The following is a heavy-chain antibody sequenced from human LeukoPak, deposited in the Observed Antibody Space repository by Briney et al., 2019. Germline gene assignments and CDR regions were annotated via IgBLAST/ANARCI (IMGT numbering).Heavy chain of an antibody. D-gene: IGHD2/OR15-2a*01. CDR1: GFTFSSYA. CDR3: ASSSLGTRRAFDI. V-gene: IGHV3-64*01. CDR2: ISSNGGST. Sequence: GGSLRLSCAASGFTFSSYAMHWVCQAPGKGLEYVSAISSNGGSTYYANSVKGRFTISRDNSKNTLYLQMGSLRAEDMAVYYCASSSLGTRRAFDIWGQGTMVTVSS. J-gene: IGHJ3*02.